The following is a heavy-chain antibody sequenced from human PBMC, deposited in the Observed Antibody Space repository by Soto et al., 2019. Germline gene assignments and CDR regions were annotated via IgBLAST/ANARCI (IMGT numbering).Heavy chain of an antibody. V-gene: IGHV1-18*01. D-gene: IGHD2-15*01. CDR2: ISAYNGNT. J-gene: IGHJ5*02. Sequence: ASVKVSCKASGYTFTSYGISWVRQAPGQGLEWMGWISAYNGNTNYAQKLQGRVTMTTDTSTSTAHMELRSLRSDDTAVYYCARDMLLLRGYNWFDPWGQGTLVTVSS. CDR3: ARDMLLLRGYNWFDP. CDR1: GYTFTSYG.